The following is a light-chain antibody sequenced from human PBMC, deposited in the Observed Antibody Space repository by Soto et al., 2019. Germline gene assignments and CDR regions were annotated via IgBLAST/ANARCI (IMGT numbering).Light chain of an antibody. CDR2: WAS. J-gene: IGKJ2*01. V-gene: IGKV4-1*01. CDR3: QQYYSTGYT. Sequence: DIVMTQSPDSLAVSLGERATINCKSSQSVLYSSNNKTYLAWYQQKPVQPPKLLIYWASTRESGVPDRFSGSGSGTDFTLTISSLQAEDVAVYYCQQYYSTGYTFGQGTKLEIK. CDR1: QSVLYSSNNKTY.